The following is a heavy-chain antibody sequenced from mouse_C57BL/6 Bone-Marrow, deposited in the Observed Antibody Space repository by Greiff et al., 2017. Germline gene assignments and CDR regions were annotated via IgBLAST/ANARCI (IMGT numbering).Heavy chain of an antibody. J-gene: IGHJ3*01. CDR1: GYTFTSYG. D-gene: IGHD3-2*02. Sequence: QVQLQQSGAELARPGASVKLSCKASGYTFTSYGISWVKQRTGQGLEWIGEIYPRSGNTYYNEKFKGKATLTADKSSSSAYMELRSLTSEDSAVYVCARGQLRLRPFFAYWGQGTLVTVSA. CDR2: IYPRSGNT. V-gene: IGHV1-81*01. CDR3: ARGQLRLRPFFAY.